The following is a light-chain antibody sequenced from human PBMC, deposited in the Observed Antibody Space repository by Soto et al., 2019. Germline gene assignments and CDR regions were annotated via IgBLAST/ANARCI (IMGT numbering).Light chain of an antibody. CDR3: QSYDSSLSWV. Sequence: QSVLTQPPSVSGAPGQRVTISCTGSSSNIGAGYDVHWYQQLPGTAPKLLIYGNSNQPSGVPDRFSGSKSGTSASMAITGLQLADEADYHCQSYDSSLSWVFGVGTKVTVL. CDR2: GNS. V-gene: IGLV1-40*01. CDR1: SSNIGAGYD. J-gene: IGLJ3*02.